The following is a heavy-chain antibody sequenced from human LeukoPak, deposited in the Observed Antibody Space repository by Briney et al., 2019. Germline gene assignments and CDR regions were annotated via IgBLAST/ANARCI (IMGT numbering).Heavy chain of an antibody. D-gene: IGHD3-16*01. CDR2: FNGGGTYS. J-gene: IGHJ4*02. Sequence: PGGSLRLSCEAPGFSLTNYAMGWVRQAPGKGLEWLSTFNGGGTYSHNADSVKGRFTMSRDTSKNTVYLQMNSLRAEDTAMYCAREDARDGGYFDYWAQGTLVTVSS. V-gene: IGHV3-23*01. CDR1: GFSLTNYA. CDR3: AREDARDGGYFDY.